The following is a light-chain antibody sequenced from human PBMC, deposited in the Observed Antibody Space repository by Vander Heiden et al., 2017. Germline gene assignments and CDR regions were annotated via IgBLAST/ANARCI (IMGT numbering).Light chain of an antibody. V-gene: IGKV1-33*01. Sequence: IQMTQSPSSLSASVGDRVTITCQASQDISNYLKWYQQKPGKAPKLLIYDASKLETGVPSRFSGSGAGTDFTFTISSLHPEDVATYYCQRDDKLLFTFGRGTKVEIK. J-gene: IGKJ3*01. CDR3: QRDDKLLFT. CDR2: DAS. CDR1: QDISNY.